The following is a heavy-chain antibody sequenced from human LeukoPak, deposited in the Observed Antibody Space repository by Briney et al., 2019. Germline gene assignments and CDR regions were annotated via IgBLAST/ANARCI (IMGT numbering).Heavy chain of an antibody. CDR1: GYTFTGYY. J-gene: IGHJ4*02. V-gene: IGHV1-2*02. CDR3: ARDQSIHDYVWGSYRPFDY. Sequence: ASVKVSCKASGYTFTGYYMHWVRQAPGQGLEWMGWINPNSGGTNYAQKFQGRVTMTRDTSISTAYMELSRLRSDDTAVYYCARDQSIHDYVWGSYRPFDYWGQGILVAVSS. D-gene: IGHD3-16*02. CDR2: INPNSGGT.